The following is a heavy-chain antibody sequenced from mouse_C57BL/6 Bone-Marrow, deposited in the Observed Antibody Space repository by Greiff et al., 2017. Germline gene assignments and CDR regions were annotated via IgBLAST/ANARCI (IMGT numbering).Heavy chain of an antibody. CDR1: GFNIKDYY. CDR3: AIHYYCSSYVSWFAY. Sequence: VQLQQSGAELVKPGASVKLSCKASGFNIKDYYMPWVKQRTEQGLAWIGRIDPEDGETKYAPKFQGKATITADTSSNTAYLQLSSLTSEDTAVYYFAIHYYCSSYVSWFAYWGQGTLVTVSA. J-gene: IGHJ3*01. V-gene: IGHV14-2*01. D-gene: IGHD1-1*01. CDR2: IDPEDGET.